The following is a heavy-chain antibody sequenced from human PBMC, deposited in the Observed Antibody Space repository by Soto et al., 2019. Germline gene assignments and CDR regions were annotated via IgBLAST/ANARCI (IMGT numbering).Heavy chain of an antibody. V-gene: IGHV3-23*01. CDR3: AKDRLAGGTDY. J-gene: IGHJ4*02. D-gene: IGHD1-26*01. CDR1: GFTFTNYP. CDR2: FSASGNGK. Sequence: EVQLLDSGGDLVQPGGSLTLPCAASGFTFTNYPMGWVRQAPGKGLEWVSLFSASGNGKYYVDSVKGRFTISRDNSKNTLYLQMNSLRAEDTALYYCAKDRLAGGTDYWGQGTLVTVSS.